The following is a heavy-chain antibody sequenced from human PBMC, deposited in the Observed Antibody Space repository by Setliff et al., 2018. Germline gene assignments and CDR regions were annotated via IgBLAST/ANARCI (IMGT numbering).Heavy chain of an antibody. J-gene: IGHJ6*02. D-gene: IGHD1-20*01. CDR1: GFTFSNHG. CDR3: ARDGVYYAMDV. Sequence: GGSLRLSCAVSGFTFSNHGMNWVRQAPGKGLEWVSYINSWGTTKYYADSVKGRFTISRDNAKNSLYLDLNSLRGEDMAVYYCARDGVYYAMDVWGQGTTVTVSS. CDR2: INSWGTTK. V-gene: IGHV3-48*03.